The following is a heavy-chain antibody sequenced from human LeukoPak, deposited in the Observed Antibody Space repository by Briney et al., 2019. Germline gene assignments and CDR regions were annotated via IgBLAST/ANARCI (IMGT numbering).Heavy chain of an antibody. Sequence: SETLSLTCTVSGGSISSSSYYWGWIRQPPGKGLEWIGSIYYSGSTYYNPSLKSRVTISVDTSKNQFSLKLSSVTAADTAVYYCARPGIAAAGSVWGKGTLVTVSS. CDR1: GGSISSSSYY. V-gene: IGHV4-39*01. D-gene: IGHD6-13*01. CDR2: IYYSGST. CDR3: ARPGIAAAGSV. J-gene: IGHJ4*02.